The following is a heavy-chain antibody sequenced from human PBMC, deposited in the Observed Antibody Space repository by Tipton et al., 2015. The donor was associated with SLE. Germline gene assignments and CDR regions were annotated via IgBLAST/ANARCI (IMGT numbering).Heavy chain of an antibody. V-gene: IGHV4-34*01. Sequence: SLTCAVYGGSFSGYYWSWIRQPPGKGLEWIGEINHSGSTNYNPSLKSRVTISVDTSKNQFSLKLSSVTAADTAVYYCARPGIAAAGTGGFDYWGQGTLVTVSS. J-gene: IGHJ4*02. CDR1: GGSFSGYY. CDR2: INHSGST. D-gene: IGHD6-13*01. CDR3: ARPGIAAAGTGGFDY.